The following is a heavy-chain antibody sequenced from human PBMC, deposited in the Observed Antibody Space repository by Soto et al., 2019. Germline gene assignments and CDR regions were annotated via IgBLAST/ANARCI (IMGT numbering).Heavy chain of an antibody. D-gene: IGHD2-2*03. V-gene: IGHV3-74*01. CDR2: INSDGSST. Sequence: WWSLRLSCSASVFTFSSYWMHWFRQAPGKGLVWVSRINSDGSSTSYADSVKGRFTTSRDNAKNTLYLQMNSLRAEDTAVYYCARDRGYCSSTSCYGMDVWGQGTTVTVSS. J-gene: IGHJ6*02. CDR1: VFTFSSYW. CDR3: ARDRGYCSSTSCYGMDV.